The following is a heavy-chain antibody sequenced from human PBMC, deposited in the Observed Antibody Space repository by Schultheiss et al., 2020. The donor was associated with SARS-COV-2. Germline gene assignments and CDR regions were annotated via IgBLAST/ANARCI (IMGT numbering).Heavy chain of an antibody. CDR1: GFTFSSYA. CDR2: ISGSGGST. Sequence: GGSLRLSCAASGFTFSSYAMSWVRQAPGKGLEWVSAISGSGGSTYYADSVKGRFTISRDNSKNTLYLQMNSLRAEDTALYYCAKDQEQWLVLLSMFDYWGQGTLVTVSS. J-gene: IGHJ4*02. V-gene: IGHV3-23*01. CDR3: AKDQEQWLVLLSMFDY. D-gene: IGHD6-19*01.